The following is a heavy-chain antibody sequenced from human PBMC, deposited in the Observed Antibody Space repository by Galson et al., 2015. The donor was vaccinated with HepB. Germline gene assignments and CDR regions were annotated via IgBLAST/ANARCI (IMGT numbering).Heavy chain of an antibody. J-gene: IGHJ5*02. D-gene: IGHD3-22*01. CDR2: TYYRSKWYN. Sequence: CAISGDSVSSNSAAWNWIRRSPSRGLEWLGRTYYRSKWYNDYAVSVKSRITINPDTSKDQFSLQLNSVTPEDTAVYYCARDRRGYKSSGYYNWFDPWGQGTLVTVSS. CDR1: GDSVSSNSAA. CDR3: ARDRRGYKSSGYYNWFDP. V-gene: IGHV6-1*01.